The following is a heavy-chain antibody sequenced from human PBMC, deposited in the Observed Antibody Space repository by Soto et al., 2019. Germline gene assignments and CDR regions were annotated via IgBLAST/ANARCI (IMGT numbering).Heavy chain of an antibody. V-gene: IGHV3-48*02. D-gene: IGHD2-2*01. CDR1: GFTFGSFS. CDR3: ARGGPGGYDYYGMDV. CDR2: ISSGSTTT. J-gene: IGHJ6*02. Sequence: GGSLRLSCAASGFTFGSFSMNWVRQAPGKGLEWVSYISSGSTTTHYAASVRGRFIISRDEAKKSLSLQMDSLRDEDTALYYCARGGPGGYDYYGMDVWGQGTTVTVSS.